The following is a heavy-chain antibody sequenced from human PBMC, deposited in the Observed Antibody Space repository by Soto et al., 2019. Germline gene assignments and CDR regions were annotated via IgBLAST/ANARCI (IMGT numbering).Heavy chain of an antibody. V-gene: IGHV3-23*01. CDR1: GFRFSSYA. CDR3: AKASYDSGGGYYFDY. J-gene: IGHJ4*02. Sequence: EVQLLESGGGLVQPGGSLRLSCAASGFRFSSYAMSWVRQAPGKGPEWVSGISGSGGRTYYADSVKGRFTISRDNSKNTMYMQMTSLRADDTAVYYCAKASYDSGGGYYFDYWCQGPLVTVSS. D-gene: IGHD2-15*01. CDR2: ISGSGGRT.